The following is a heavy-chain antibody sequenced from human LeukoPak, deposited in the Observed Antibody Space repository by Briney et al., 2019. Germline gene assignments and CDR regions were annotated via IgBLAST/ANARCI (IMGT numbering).Heavy chain of an antibody. CDR2: IYYSGST. CDR3: ARRYYDILTGHHENWFDP. CDR1: GGSISSSSYY. V-gene: IGHV4-61*01. J-gene: IGHJ5*02. D-gene: IGHD3-9*01. Sequence: SETLSLTCTVSGGSISSSSYYWSWIRQPPGKGLEWIGYIYYSGSTNYNPSLKSRVTISVDTSKNQFSLKLSSVTAADTAVYYCARRYYDILTGHHENWFDPWGQGTLVTVSS.